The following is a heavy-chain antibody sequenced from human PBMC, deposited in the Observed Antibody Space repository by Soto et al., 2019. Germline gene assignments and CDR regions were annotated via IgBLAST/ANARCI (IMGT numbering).Heavy chain of an antibody. J-gene: IGHJ5*01. CDR3: AKEYTCGSSPMVDS. CDR1: GFTFSNQA. V-gene: IGHV3-23*01. CDR2: ISGSGANI. D-gene: IGHD5-18*01. Sequence: GSLRLSCAASGFTFSNQAMSWVRQAPGKGLEWVSAISGSGANIYYADSVKGRFTVSRDNSKNTLYLQMNSLRADDTAIYYCAKEYTCGSSPMVDSWGQGTLVTVSS.